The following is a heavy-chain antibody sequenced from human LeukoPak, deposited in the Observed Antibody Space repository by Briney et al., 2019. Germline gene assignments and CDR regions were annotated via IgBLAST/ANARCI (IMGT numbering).Heavy chain of an antibody. D-gene: IGHD5-12*01. CDR3: AKDGGWMDPSVLYWYFDL. Sequence: GGSLRLSCAASGFTFDDYTMHWVRQAPGKGLEWVSLISWDGGSTYYADSVKGRFTISRDNSKNTLFLQMNSLRAEDTAVYYCAKDGGWMDPSVLYWYFDLWGRGTLVTVSS. J-gene: IGHJ2*01. CDR1: GFTFDDYT. CDR2: ISWDGGST. V-gene: IGHV3-43*01.